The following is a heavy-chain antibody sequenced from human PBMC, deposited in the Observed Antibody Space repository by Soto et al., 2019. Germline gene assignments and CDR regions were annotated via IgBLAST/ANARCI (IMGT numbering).Heavy chain of an antibody. CDR2: MNPNSGNT. D-gene: IGHD6-19*01. J-gene: IGHJ4*02. CDR3: ARISVPGYSRGWSFAY. V-gene: IGHV1-8*01. CDR1: GYTFTSYD. Sequence: QVQLVQSGAEVKKPGASVKVSCKASGYTFTSYDINWVRQATGQGLEWMGWMNPNSGNTGYAQKFQGRVTMTRNTSISTAYMELSSLRSEDTAVYYCARISVPGYSRGWSFAYWGQGTLVTVSS.